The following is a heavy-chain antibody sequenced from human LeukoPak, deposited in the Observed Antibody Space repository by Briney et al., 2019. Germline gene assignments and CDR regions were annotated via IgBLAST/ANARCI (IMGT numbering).Heavy chain of an antibody. D-gene: IGHD3-10*01. CDR2: ISYDGSNK. CDR3: ARDSSMLRGPLVIYYFDF. J-gene: IGHJ4*02. CDR1: RFTFSRYA. Sequence: RSGGSLRLSCAASRFTFSRYAMHWVRQAPGKGLEWVAVISYDGSNKYYADSVKGRFTISRDNSKNTLYLQMNSLRVEDTAVYYCARDSSMLRGPLVIYYFDFWGQGTLVTVSS. V-gene: IGHV3-30*04.